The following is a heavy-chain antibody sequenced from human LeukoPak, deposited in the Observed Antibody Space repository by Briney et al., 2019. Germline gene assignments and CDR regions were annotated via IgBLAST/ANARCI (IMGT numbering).Heavy chain of an antibody. Sequence: ASVKVSCKASGYTFTSYGISWVRQAPGQGLEWMGSISAYNGNTNYAQKLQGRVTMTTDTSTSTAYMELRSLRSDDTAVYYCAIVTIFGVVTASFDHWGQGTLVTVSS. J-gene: IGHJ4*02. CDR2: ISAYNGNT. CDR1: GYTFTSYG. CDR3: AIVTIFGVVTASFDH. D-gene: IGHD3-3*01. V-gene: IGHV1-18*01.